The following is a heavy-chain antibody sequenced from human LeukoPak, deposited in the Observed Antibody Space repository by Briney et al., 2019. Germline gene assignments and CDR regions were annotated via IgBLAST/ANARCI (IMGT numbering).Heavy chain of an antibody. CDR1: GFTFSSYW. CDR3: ARDGTAAGVYFDL. D-gene: IGHD6-13*01. CDR2: IRQDGGEK. J-gene: IGHJ4*01. V-gene: IGHV3-7*01. Sequence: PGGSLRLSCAVSGFTFSSYWMNWVRQAPGKGLEWVASIRQDGGEKSYVDSVKGRFTISRDNTKNSLYLQINSLRAEDTAVYYCARDGTAAGVYFDLWGQGTLVTVSS.